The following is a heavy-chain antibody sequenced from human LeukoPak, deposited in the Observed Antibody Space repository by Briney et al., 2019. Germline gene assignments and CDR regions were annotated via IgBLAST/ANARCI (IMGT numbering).Heavy chain of an antibody. V-gene: IGHV4-4*07. D-gene: IGHD5-18*01. J-gene: IGHJ4*02. CDR1: GGSMSGFY. CDR3: ARVKLSHGYSYGYNTYYFDY. CDR2: IYTSGRP. Sequence: SETLSLTCTVSGGSMSGFYWSWIRPTAGKGVEWIGRIYTSGRPNHNPSLERRDTMSLDTSKNQFSLKLSSVTAADTAVYYCARVKLSHGYSYGYNTYYFDYWGQGTLVTVSS.